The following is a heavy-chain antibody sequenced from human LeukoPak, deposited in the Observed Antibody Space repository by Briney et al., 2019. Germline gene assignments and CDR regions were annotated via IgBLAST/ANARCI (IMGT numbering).Heavy chain of an antibody. CDR3: ARGAPTLGREIAY. CDR1: GGTFNSYG. V-gene: IGHV1-69*01. J-gene: IGHJ4*02. Sequence: SVKVSCKASGGTFNSYGISWVRQAPGQGLEWMGGIIPIFATANYAQKFQGRVTITADESTSTAYMELSSLRSEDTAVYYCARGAPTLGREIAYWGQGTLVTVSS. CDR2: IIPIFATA. D-gene: IGHD1-26*01.